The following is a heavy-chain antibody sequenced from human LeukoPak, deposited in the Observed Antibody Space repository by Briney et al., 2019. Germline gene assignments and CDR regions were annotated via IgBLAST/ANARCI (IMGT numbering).Heavy chain of an antibody. CDR1: GGTFSSYA. J-gene: IGHJ4*02. CDR3: ARDPLGRSSGWYDY. D-gene: IGHD6-19*01. Sequence: LVKVSCKASGGTFSSYAISWVRQAPGQGLEWMGRIIPILGIANYAQKFQGRVTITADKSTSTAYMELSGLRSEDTAVYYCARDPLGRSSGWYDYWGQGTLVTVSS. V-gene: IGHV1-69*04. CDR2: IIPILGIA.